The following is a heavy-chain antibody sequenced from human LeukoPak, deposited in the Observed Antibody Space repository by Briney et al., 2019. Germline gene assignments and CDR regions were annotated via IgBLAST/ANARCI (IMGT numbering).Heavy chain of an antibody. CDR1: GYTFTTYD. V-gene: IGHV1-8*01. CDR2: MNPHSGNT. CDR3: ARGPNKSDGGNSGSAWFDP. Sequence: GASVKVSCKASGYTFTTYDINWVRQATGQGLEWMGWMNPHSGNTGYAQKFQGRVTMTRNTSISTAYMELRSLRSEDTAVYYCARGPNKSDGGNSGSAWFDPWGQGTLVTVSS. D-gene: IGHD4-23*01. J-gene: IGHJ5*02.